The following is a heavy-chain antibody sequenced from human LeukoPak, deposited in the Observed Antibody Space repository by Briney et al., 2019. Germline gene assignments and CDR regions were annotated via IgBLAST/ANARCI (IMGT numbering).Heavy chain of an antibody. CDR2: IKSKTDGGTT. CDR3: TSLYYDFWSGYSAFDY. Sequence: GGSLRLSCAASGSTFSNAWMSWVRQAPGKGLEWVGRIKSKTDGGTTDYAAPVKGRFTISRDDSKNTLYLQMNSLKTEDTAVYYCTSLYYDFWSGYSAFDYWGQGTLVTVSS. CDR1: GSTFSNAW. J-gene: IGHJ4*02. V-gene: IGHV3-15*01. D-gene: IGHD3-3*01.